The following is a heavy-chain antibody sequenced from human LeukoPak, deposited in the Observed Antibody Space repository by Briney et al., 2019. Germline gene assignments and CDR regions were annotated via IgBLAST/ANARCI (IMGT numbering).Heavy chain of an antibody. D-gene: IGHD3-16*02. Sequence: SETLSHTCTVSGGSISSSSYYWGWIRQPPGEGLEWIGSTYYSGNTYNNPSLKSRVTMSVDPSKNQFSLRLSSVTAADTAVYYCARTYYVWGTYRSNWFDPWGQGTLVTVSS. CDR2: TYYSGNT. J-gene: IGHJ5*02. CDR3: ARTYYVWGTYRSNWFDP. V-gene: IGHV4-39*01. CDR1: GGSISSSSYY.